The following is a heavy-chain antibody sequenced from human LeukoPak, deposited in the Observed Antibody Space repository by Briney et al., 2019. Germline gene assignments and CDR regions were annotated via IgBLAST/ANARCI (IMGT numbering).Heavy chain of an antibody. CDR2: INDGNGNT. V-gene: IGHV1-3*01. CDR3: ARNLWDYGGPVYYYYGMDV. Sequence: ASVKVSCKASGYTFTCYAMHWVRQAPGQRLEWMGWINDGNGNTKYSQKFQGRVTITRDTTVSTAYMELSSLRSEDTAVYYCARNLWDYGGPVYYYYGMDVWGQGTTVTVSS. D-gene: IGHD4-23*01. CDR1: GYTFTCYA. J-gene: IGHJ6*02.